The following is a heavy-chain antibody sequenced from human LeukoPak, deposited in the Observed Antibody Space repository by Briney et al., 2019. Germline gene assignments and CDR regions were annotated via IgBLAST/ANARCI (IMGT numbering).Heavy chain of an antibody. Sequence: PGGSLRLSCAASGFTFSSYGMHWVRQAPGKGLEWVAFIRYDGSNKYYADSVKGRFTISRDNAKNSLYLQMNSLRAEDTAVYYCARGHSGSYSYWGQGTLVTVSS. V-gene: IGHV3-30*02. D-gene: IGHD1-26*01. CDR3: ARGHSGSYSY. J-gene: IGHJ4*02. CDR2: IRYDGSNK. CDR1: GFTFSSYG.